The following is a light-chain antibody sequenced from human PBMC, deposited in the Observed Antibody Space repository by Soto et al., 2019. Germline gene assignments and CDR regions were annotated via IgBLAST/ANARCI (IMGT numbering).Light chain of an antibody. J-gene: IGLJ1*01. CDR3: SLDAGSNKYV. CDR2: EVS. CDR1: SSDVGGYNY. Sequence: QSVLTQPPSASGSPGQSVTITCTGTSSDVGGYNYVSWYQQHPGKAPKLMIYEVSKRPSGVPDRSSGSKSGTTASLTVSGLQAEDEAEYYCSLDAGSNKYVFGTWTKVTVL. V-gene: IGLV2-8*01.